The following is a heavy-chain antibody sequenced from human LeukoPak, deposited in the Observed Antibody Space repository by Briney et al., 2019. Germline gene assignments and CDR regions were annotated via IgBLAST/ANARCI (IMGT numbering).Heavy chain of an antibody. CDR3: ARGKRSYDFGGFDP. D-gene: IGHD3-3*01. CDR1: GGTFSSYA. CDR2: IIPSFGRA. J-gene: IGHJ5*02. Sequence: PGGSVRLSCTASGGTFSSYAISWVRQAPGQALEWVGGIIPSFGRANYAHTFQGRFTITTDKSTSTAYMEMSSLRSEDTAVYYCARGKRSYDFGGFDPWGQGTLVTVSS. V-gene: IGHV1-69*05.